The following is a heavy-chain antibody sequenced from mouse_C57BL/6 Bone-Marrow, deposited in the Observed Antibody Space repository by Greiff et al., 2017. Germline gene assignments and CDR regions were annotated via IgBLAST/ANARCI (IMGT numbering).Heavy chain of an antibody. CDR1: GYTFTSYW. D-gene: IGHD2-1*01. CDR3: AKAYYGNYDYFDY. Sequence: VQLQQPGAELVKPGASVKLSCKASGYTFTSYWMHWVKQRPGQGLEWIGMIHPNSGSTNYNEKFKSKATLTVDKSSSTAYMQLSSLPSEDSAVXYCAKAYYGNYDYFDYWGQGTTLTVSS. V-gene: IGHV1-64*01. CDR2: IHPNSGST. J-gene: IGHJ2*01.